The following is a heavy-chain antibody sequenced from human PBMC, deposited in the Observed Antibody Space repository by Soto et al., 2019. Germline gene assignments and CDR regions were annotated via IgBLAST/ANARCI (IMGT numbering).Heavy chain of an antibody. CDR1: GGSVNSYY. V-gene: IGHV4-59*02. J-gene: IGHJ4*02. D-gene: IGHD1-26*01. CDR3: ASGGGSPDY. CDR2: TYYMGTT. Sequence: QLQLQESGPGLVKPSETLSLTCTVSGGSVNSYYFSWIRQPPGKGLEWIGYTYYMGTTNYNPSLKSRVPTSIDTSKNQFSLKLTSVPAADTAVYFCASGGGSPDYWGQGTLVTVSS.